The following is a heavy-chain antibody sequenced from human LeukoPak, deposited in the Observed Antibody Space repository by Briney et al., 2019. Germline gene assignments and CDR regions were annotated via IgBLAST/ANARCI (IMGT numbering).Heavy chain of an antibody. CDR3: ARDDYDGGGSY. J-gene: IGHJ4*02. CDR2: ISGSGDSI. V-gene: IGHV3-48*04. Sequence: GGSLRLSCTASGLTFSNDGMNWVRQAPGMGLEWLSYISGSGDSIYYADPVKGRFIISRDNARNSLYLQMSNLRAEDTAVYYCARDDYDGGGSYWGQGTLVTVSS. D-gene: IGHD3-22*01. CDR1: GLTFSNDG.